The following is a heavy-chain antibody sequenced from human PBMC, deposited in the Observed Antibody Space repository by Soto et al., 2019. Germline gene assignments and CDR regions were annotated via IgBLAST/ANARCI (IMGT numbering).Heavy chain of an antibody. J-gene: IGHJ4*02. CDR2: IYYSGST. Sequence: QLQLQESGPGLVKPSETLSLTCTVSGGSISSSSYYWGWIRQPPGKGLEWIGSIYYSGSTYYNPSLKIRFTISVDTSKNQFSLKLSSVTAADTAVYYCARHRWYSSGQFNYWGQGTLVTVSS. D-gene: IGHD6-19*01. CDR1: GGSISSSSYY. V-gene: IGHV4-39*01. CDR3: ARHRWYSSGQFNY.